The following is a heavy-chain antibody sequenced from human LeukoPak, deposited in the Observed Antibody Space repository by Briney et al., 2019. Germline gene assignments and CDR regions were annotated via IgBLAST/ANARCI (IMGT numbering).Heavy chain of an antibody. CDR1: GFTFSSYW. CDR2: IKQDGSEK. J-gene: IGHJ6*03. V-gene: IGHV3-7*01. Sequence: GGSLRLSCEASGFTFSSYWVSWVRQAPGAGLEWVANIKQDGSEKYYVDSLKGRFTVSRDNAKNSLYLQINSLRVGDTAVYFCARVGAATFYWYYMDVWGKGTTVTVSS. CDR3: ARVGAATFYWYYMDV. D-gene: IGHD2-15*01.